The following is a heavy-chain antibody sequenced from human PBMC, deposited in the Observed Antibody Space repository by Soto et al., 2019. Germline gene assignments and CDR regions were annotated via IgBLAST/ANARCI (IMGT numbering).Heavy chain of an antibody. J-gene: IGHJ6*02. CDR1: GDSVSSNSAA. CDR3: AREITIFGNRYYYYYGMDV. V-gene: IGHV6-1*01. CDR2: TYYRSKWYN. Sequence: LSLTCAISGDSVSSNSAAWNWIRQSPSRGLEWLGRTYYRSKWYNDYAVSVKSRITINPDTSKNQFSLQLNSVTPEDTAVYYCAREITIFGNRYYYYYGMDVWGQGTTVTVSS. D-gene: IGHD3-3*01.